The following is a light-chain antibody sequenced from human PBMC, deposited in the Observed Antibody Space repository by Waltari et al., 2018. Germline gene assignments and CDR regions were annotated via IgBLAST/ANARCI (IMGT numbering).Light chain of an antibody. Sequence: GQSITISCTGTSSDVGSYNLVYWYQQHPGKAPKLIIYEDTKRPSGVSNRFSGSKSGNTASLTISGLQAEDEADYYCCSYAASTISWVFGGGTKLTVL. CDR1: SSDVGSYNL. J-gene: IGLJ3*02. V-gene: IGLV2-23*01. CDR2: EDT. CDR3: CSYAASTISWV.